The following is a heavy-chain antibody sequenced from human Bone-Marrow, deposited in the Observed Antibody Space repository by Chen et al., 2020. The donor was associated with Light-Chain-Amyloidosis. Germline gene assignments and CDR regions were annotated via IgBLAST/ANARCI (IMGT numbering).Heavy chain of an antibody. CDR3: ARRRDGYNFDY. CDR2: IYPDDSDA. Sequence: EVQLEQSGPEVKKPGESLKISCKGSGYTFPKYWIGWVRQMPGKGLEWMGVIYPDDSDARYRPSFAGQVTISADKSIPTAYLQSGGQKAADSAMYYCARRRDGYNFDYWGQGTLVTVSS. V-gene: IGHV5-51*01. J-gene: IGHJ4*02. D-gene: IGHD5-12*01. CDR1: GYTFPKYW.